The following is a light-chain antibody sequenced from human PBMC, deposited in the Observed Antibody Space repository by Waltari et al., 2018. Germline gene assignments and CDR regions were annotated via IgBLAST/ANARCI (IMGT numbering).Light chain of an antibody. V-gene: IGLV2-11*01. CDR3: CSYAGSYTYV. Sequence: QSALTQPRSVSGSPGQSVTIPCTGTSRDIGGYNYVSWYQQHPAKAPKLMIYDVNQRPSGVPDRFSGSKSGNTASLTISGLQAEDEADYYCCSYAGSYTYVFGTGTKVIVL. CDR2: DVN. CDR1: SRDIGGYNY. J-gene: IGLJ1*01.